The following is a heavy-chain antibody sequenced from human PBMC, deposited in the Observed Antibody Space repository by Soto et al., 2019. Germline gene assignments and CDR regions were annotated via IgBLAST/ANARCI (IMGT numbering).Heavy chain of an antibody. V-gene: IGHV4-31*03. CDR3: ARVGGINWFAP. CDR1: GGSISSGGYY. D-gene: IGHD3-16*01. J-gene: IGHJ5*02. CDR2: IYYSGST. Sequence: QVQLQESGPGLVKPSQTLSLTCTVSGGSISSGGYYWSWIRQHPGKGLEWMGDIYYSGSTYYNPSLKRRVTQSGDPAKNLFPLKLSSVTAAGPAVYYWARVGGINWFAPWGQGTLVTVSS.